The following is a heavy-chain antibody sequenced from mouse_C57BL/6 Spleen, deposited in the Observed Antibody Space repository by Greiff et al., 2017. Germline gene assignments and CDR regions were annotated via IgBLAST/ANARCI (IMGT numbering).Heavy chain of an antibody. Sequence: EVLLVESGGGLVKPGGSLKLSCAASGFTFSDYGMHWVRQAPEKGLEWVAYISSCSSTIYYADTVKGRFTISRDNAKNTLFLQRTSLRSGDTAMYYCARGWLLPFDYWGQGTTLTVSS. CDR1: GFTFSDYG. J-gene: IGHJ2*01. CDR2: ISSCSSTI. D-gene: IGHD2-3*01. V-gene: IGHV5-17*01. CDR3: ARGWLLPFDY.